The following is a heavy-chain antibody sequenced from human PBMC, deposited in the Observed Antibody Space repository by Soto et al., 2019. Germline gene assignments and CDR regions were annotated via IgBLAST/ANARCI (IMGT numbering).Heavy chain of an antibody. CDR2: ISSSGSTI. D-gene: IGHD3-22*01. CDR1: GFTFSSYE. Sequence: GGSLRLSCAASGFTFSSYEMNWVRQAPGKGLEWVSYISSSGSTIYYADSAKGRFTISRDNAQNSLYLQMNSLRAEDTAVYYCARNGYYYDSSGYYPLDYWGQGTLVTVSS. CDR3: ARNGYYYDSSGYYPLDY. V-gene: IGHV3-48*03. J-gene: IGHJ4*02.